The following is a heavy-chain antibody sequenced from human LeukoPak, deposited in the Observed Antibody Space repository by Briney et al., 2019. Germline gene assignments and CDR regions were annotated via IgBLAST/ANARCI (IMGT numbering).Heavy chain of an antibody. CDR1: GFTFSNAW. V-gene: IGHV3-15*01. Sequence: PGGSLRLSCAASGFTFSNAWMSWVRQAPGKGLEWVGRIKSKTDGGTTDYAAPVKGRFTISRDDSKNTLYLQMNSLKTEDTAVYYCTTSSMVRGVIRDYWGQGTLVTVSS. D-gene: IGHD3-10*01. CDR3: TTSSMVRGVIRDY. J-gene: IGHJ4*02. CDR2: IKSKTDGGTT.